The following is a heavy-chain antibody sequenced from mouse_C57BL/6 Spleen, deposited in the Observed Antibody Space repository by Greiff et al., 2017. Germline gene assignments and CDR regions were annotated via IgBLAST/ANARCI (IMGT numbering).Heavy chain of an antibody. V-gene: IGHV7-3*01. CDR1: GFTFTDYY. CDR2: IRNKANGYTT. CDR3: ASSYYSNYFAY. D-gene: IGHD2-5*01. J-gene: IGHJ3*01. Sequence: EVHLVESGGGLVQPGGSLSLSCAASGFTFTDYYMSWVRQPPGKALEWLGFIRNKANGYTTEYSASVKGRFTISRDNSQSILYLQMNALRAEDSATYYCASSYYSNYFAYWGQGTLVTVSA.